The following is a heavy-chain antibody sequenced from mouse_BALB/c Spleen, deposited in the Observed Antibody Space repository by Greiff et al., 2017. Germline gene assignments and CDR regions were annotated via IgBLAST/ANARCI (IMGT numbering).Heavy chain of an antibody. CDR3: ARSGGLRRQAWFAY. J-gene: IGHJ3*01. V-gene: IGHV3-8*02. CDR1: GDSITSGY. D-gene: IGHD2-2*01. Sequence: EVKVIESGPSLVKPSQTLSLTCSVTGDSITSGYWNWIRKFPGNKLEYMGYINYSGSTYYNPSLKSRISITRDTSKNQYYLQLNSVTTEDTATYYCARSGGLRRQAWFAYWGQGTLVTVSA. CDR2: INYSGST.